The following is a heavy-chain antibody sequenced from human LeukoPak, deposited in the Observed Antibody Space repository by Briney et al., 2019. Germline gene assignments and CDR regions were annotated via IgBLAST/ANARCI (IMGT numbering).Heavy chain of an antibody. V-gene: IGHV3-48*04. J-gene: IGHJ4*02. CDR2: ISSSSSTI. CDR3: ASSPGGRTSDY. D-gene: IGHD1-14*01. CDR1: GFTFSSYS. Sequence: GGSLRLSCAASGFTFSSYSMNWVRQAPGKGLEWVSYISSSSSTIYYADSVKGRFTISRDNAKNSLYLQMNSLRAEDTAVYYCASSPGGRTSDYWGQGTLVTVSS.